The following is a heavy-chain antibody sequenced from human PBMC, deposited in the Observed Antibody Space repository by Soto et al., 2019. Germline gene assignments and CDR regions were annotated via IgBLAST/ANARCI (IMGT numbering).Heavy chain of an antibody. CDR3: ARDDYGDYVGWFDR. V-gene: IGHV4-59*01. Sequence: SETLSLTCTVSGGSISSYYWSWIRQPPWKGLECIGYIYYSGSTNYNPSLKSRVTISVDTSKNQFSLKLSSVTAADTVVYYCARDDYGDYVGWFDRWGQGTLVTVSS. CDR2: IYYSGST. J-gene: IGHJ5*02. CDR1: GGSISSYY. D-gene: IGHD4-17*01.